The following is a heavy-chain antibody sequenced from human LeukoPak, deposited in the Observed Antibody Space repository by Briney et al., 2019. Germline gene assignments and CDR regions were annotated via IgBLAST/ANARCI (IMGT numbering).Heavy chain of an antibody. V-gene: IGHV3-7*01. CDR3: ARDQDDYGDSTGLDAFDI. Sequence: PGGSLRLSCAASGFILSNYWMGWVRRAPGKGLEWVANINQDGSEKHYVDFLKGRFTISRDNAKNSLYLQMNSLRAEDTAVYYCARDQDDYGDSTGLDAFDIWGQGTMVTVSS. J-gene: IGHJ3*02. CDR2: INQDGSEK. D-gene: IGHD4-17*01. CDR1: GFILSNYW.